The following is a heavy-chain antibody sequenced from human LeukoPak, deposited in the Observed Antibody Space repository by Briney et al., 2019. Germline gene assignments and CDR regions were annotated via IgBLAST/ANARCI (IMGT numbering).Heavy chain of an antibody. V-gene: IGHV4-38-2*02. Sequence: SETLSLTCTVSGYSINSAFYWGWIRVPPGKGLEWIGSVFHRGTTYYSSSLKSRANISIDTSKNQFSLKLNSLTAEDTAIYYCVRDGYYGSGSPGWFGPWGPGTLVIVSA. CDR1: GYSINSAFY. J-gene: IGHJ5*02. CDR3: VRDGYYGSGSPGWFGP. CDR2: VFHRGTT. D-gene: IGHD3-10*01.